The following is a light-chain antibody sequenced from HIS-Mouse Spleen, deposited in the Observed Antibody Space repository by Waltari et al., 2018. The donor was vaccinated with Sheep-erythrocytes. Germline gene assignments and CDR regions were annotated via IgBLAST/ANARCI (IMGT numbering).Light chain of an antibody. V-gene: IGLV2-8*01. CDR3: SSYAGSNNWV. Sequence: QSALTQPPSASGSPGQSVTISCTGTSSDVGGYNYVSWYQQHQGKAPKPMLYDVSKRPSGVPDRFSGSKSGNTASLTVSGLQAEDEADYYCSSYAGSNNWVFGGGTKLTVL. J-gene: IGLJ3*02. CDR2: DVS. CDR1: SSDVGGYNY.